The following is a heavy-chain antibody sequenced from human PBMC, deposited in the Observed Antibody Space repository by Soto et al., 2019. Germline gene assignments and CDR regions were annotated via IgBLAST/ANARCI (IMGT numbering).Heavy chain of an antibody. CDR3: ARETLLPSGYDSAESYFDY. J-gene: IGHJ4*02. CDR1: GFTVSNNY. D-gene: IGHD5-12*01. Sequence: GGSLRRSCAASGFTVSNNYMSWVRQAPGKGLEWVSVIYSGGRTYDADSVKGRFTISRDNSKNTLYLQMGSLRAEDMAVYYCARETLLPSGYDSAESYFDYWGQGTLVTVSS. V-gene: IGHV3-66*01. CDR2: IYSGGRT.